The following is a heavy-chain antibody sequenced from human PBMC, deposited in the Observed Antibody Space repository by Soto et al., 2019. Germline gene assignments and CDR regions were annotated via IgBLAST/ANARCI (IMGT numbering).Heavy chain of an antibody. J-gene: IGHJ4*02. Sequence: QVQLVQSGAEVKKPGASVKVSCKASGYTFTGYYMHWVRQAPGHGLEWMGWINPNSGGTNYAQKLQGRVTMTRDTSISTAYMELSRLRSDDTAVYYCARGTYSSSSNFDYWGQGTLVTVSS. D-gene: IGHD6-6*01. CDR2: INPNSGGT. V-gene: IGHV1-2*02. CDR3: ARGTYSSSSNFDY. CDR1: GYTFTGYY.